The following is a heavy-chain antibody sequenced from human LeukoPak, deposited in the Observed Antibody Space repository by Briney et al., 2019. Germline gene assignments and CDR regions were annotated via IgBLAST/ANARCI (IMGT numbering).Heavy chain of an antibody. CDR2: IVVGSGNT. CDR1: GFTFTSSA. J-gene: IGHJ4*02. V-gene: IGHV1-58*01. D-gene: IGHD6-19*01. Sequence: KVSCKASGFTFTSSAVQWVRQARGQRLEWIGWIVVGSGNTNYAQKFQERVTITRDMSTSTAYMELSSLRSEDTAVYYCATRSGWLAPAGMDVWGQGTLVTVSS. CDR3: ATRSGWLAPAGMDV.